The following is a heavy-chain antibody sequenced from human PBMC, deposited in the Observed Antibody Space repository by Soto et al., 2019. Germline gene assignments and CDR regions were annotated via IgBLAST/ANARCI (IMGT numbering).Heavy chain of an antibody. CDR2: ISYSGNT. Sequence: SETLSLTCIISGDSTSNYYWSWIRQSPGKGLELIGYISYSGNTNYNPSLKSRVTISVDTSKDQLSLKVTSVTAADTAMYYCACLRGKRVSPIDYWGQGTQVNVSS. CDR3: ACLRGKRVSPIDY. J-gene: IGHJ4*02. V-gene: IGHV4-59*01. CDR1: GDSTSNYY. D-gene: IGHD3-10*01.